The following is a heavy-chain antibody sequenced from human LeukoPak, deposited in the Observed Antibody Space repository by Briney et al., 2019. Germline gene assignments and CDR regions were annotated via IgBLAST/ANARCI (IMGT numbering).Heavy chain of an antibody. CDR3: ARDSNPLGVPGWNWYFDL. CDR1: GFTFSSYG. D-gene: IGHD3-16*01. J-gene: IGHJ2*01. V-gene: IGHV3-30*02. CDR2: IRYDGSNK. Sequence: PGGSLRLSCAASGFTFSSYGMHWVRQAPGKGLEWVAFIRYDGSNKYYADSVKGRFTISRDNSKNTLYLQMNSLRAEDTAVYYCARDSNPLGVPGWNWYFDLWGRGTLVTVSS.